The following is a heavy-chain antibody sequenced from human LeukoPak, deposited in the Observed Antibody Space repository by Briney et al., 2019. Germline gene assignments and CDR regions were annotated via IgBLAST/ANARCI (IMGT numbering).Heavy chain of an antibody. CDR3: ARDGYSNYVGWFDP. D-gene: IGHD4-11*01. J-gene: IGHJ5*02. Sequence: GASVKVSCKASGYTFTSYYMHWVRQAPGQGLERMGILNPSGGSTSYAQKFQGRVTMTRDMSTSTVYMELSSLRSEDTAVYYCARDGYSNYVGWFDPWGQGTLVTVSS. CDR1: GYTFTSYY. CDR2: LNPSGGST. V-gene: IGHV1-46*01.